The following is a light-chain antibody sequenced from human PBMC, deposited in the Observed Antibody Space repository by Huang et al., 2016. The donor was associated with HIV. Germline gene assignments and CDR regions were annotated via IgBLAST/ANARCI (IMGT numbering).Light chain of an antibody. CDR3: QQYRDWPPYT. CDR1: QSVGSD. Sequence: EIVLTQSTATLSVSPGERATLSCRASQSVGSDLAGYQHRPGQAPRLLIYSASTRATGIPARFSGSGYGTDFILTVSSLQSEDFALYYCQQYRDWPPYTFGQGTKLEIK. CDR2: SAS. V-gene: IGKV3-15*01. J-gene: IGKJ2*01.